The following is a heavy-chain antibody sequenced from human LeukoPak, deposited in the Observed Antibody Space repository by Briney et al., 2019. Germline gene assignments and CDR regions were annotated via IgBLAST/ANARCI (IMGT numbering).Heavy chain of an antibody. Sequence: SQTLSLTCAVSGGSISSGGYSWSWIRQPPGKGLEWIGYIYHSGSTYYNPSLKSRVTISVDRSKNQFSLKLSSVTAADTAVYYCARAGLLWFGESNNDAFDIWVQGTMVTVSS. CDR3: ARAGLLWFGESNNDAFDI. D-gene: IGHD3-10*01. J-gene: IGHJ3*02. CDR1: GGSISSGGYS. CDR2: IYHSGST. V-gene: IGHV4-30-2*01.